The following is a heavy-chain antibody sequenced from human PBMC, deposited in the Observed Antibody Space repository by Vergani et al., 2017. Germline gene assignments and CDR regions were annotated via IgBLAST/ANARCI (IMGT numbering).Heavy chain of an antibody. J-gene: IGHJ5*02. CDR1: GGPISSYY. D-gene: IGHD3-16*01. CDR2: IYYSGST. Sequence: QVQLQESGPGLVKPSETLSLTCTVSGGPISSYYWRWIRQPPGKGLEWIGYIYYSGSTNYNPSLKSRVTISVDTSKNQFSLKRSSVPAADTAVYYRAVSVGGWFDPWGQGTLVTVSA. V-gene: IGHV4-59*01. CDR3: AVSVGGWFDP.